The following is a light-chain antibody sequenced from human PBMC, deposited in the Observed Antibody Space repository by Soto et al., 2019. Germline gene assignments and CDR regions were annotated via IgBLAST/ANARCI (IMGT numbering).Light chain of an antibody. CDR2: DAS. CDR1: QSVSSSY. CDR3: QQYDTSPRT. J-gene: IGKJ1*01. Sequence: EIVLTQSPGSLSLSPGERATLSCRASQSVSSSYLAWYQQRPGQAPRLLIYDASSRATGIPDRFSGSGSGTDFTLTISRLEPEDFAVYYCQQYDTSPRTFVQGTKVEIK. V-gene: IGKV3-20*01.